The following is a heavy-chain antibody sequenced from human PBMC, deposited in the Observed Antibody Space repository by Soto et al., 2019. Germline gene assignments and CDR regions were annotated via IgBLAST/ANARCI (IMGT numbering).Heavy chain of an antibody. D-gene: IGHD2-15*01. CDR2: INHSGST. Sequence: SETLSLTCAVYGGSFSGYYWSWIRQPPGKGLEWIGEINHSGSTNYNPSLKSRVTISVDTSKNQFSRKLSSVTAADTAVYYCATLVVVAATPNWFDPWGQGTLVTVSS. CDR3: ATLVVVAATPNWFDP. V-gene: IGHV4-34*01. CDR1: GGSFSGYY. J-gene: IGHJ5*02.